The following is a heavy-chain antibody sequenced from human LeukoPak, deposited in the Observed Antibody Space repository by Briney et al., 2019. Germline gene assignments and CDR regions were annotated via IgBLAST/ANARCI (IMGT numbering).Heavy chain of an antibody. CDR3: VKDRYGDLEH. V-gene: IGHV3-21*01. CDR2: ISSSSSYI. J-gene: IGHJ1*01. Sequence: GGSLRLSCAASGFTFSSYSMNWVRQAPGKGLEWVSSISSSSSYIYYADSVKGRFTISRDNAKNSLYLEMSSLRTEDTAVYYCVKDRYGDLEHWGQGTLVTVSS. CDR1: GFTFSSYS. D-gene: IGHD4-17*01.